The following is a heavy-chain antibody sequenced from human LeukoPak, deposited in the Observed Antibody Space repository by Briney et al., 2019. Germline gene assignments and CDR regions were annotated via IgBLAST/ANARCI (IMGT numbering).Heavy chain of an antibody. V-gene: IGHV3-30*04. CDR3: ARAKEVVVVITTSLWDY. CDR1: GFTFSSYA. CDR2: ISYDGSNK. J-gene: IGHJ4*02. Sequence: GGSLRLPCAASGFTFSSYAMHWARQAPGKGLEWVAVISYDGSNKYYADSVKGRFTISRDNSKNTLYLQMNSLRAEDTAVYYCARAKEVVVVITTSLWDYWGQGTLVTVSS. D-gene: IGHD3-22*01.